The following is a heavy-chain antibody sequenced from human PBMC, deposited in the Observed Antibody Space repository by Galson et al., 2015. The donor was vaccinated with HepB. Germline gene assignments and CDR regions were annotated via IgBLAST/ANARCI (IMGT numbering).Heavy chain of an antibody. V-gene: IGHV1-46*04. D-gene: IGHD3-10*01. CDR3: ARAYGSGSYYASGGYFDY. CDR2: INPSGGST. CDR1: GYTFTSYY. J-gene: IGHJ4*02. Sequence: SVKVSCRASGYTFTSYYMHWVRQAPGQGLEWMGIINPSGGSTSYAQKLQGRITMTRDTSTSTVYMELSSLRSEDTAVYYCARAYGSGSYYASGGYFDYWGQGTLVTVSS.